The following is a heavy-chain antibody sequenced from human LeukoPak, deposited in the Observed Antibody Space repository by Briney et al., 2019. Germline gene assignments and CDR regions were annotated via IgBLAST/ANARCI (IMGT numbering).Heavy chain of an antibody. V-gene: IGHV1-2*02. CDR1: GYTFTSYG. J-gene: IGHJ3*02. CDR3: ARVRHYGSGTFLWAPSFDI. CDR2: INPNTGGT. D-gene: IGHD3-10*01. Sequence: ASVKVSCKASGYTFTSYGISWVRQAPGQGLEWMGWINPNTGGTNYAQKFLGRVTMTRDTSISTVYMELSRLRSDDTAVYYCARVRHYGSGTFLWAPSFDIWGQGTTVTVSS.